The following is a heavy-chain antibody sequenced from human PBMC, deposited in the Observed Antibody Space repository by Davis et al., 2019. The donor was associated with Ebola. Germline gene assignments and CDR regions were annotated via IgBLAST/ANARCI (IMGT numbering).Heavy chain of an antibody. J-gene: IGHJ6*02. CDR2: ISAYNGNT. CDR1: GYTFTSHC. Sequence: ASVQVSCKASGYTFTSHCISWVRQAPGQGLEWTGWISAYNGNTNYAQKFQGRVTMTTDTSTSTAYMELRSLRSDDTAVYYCARDQGGRYYYSGMDVWGQGTTVTVSS. CDR3: ARDQGGRYYYSGMDV. D-gene: IGHD3-16*01. V-gene: IGHV1-18*01.